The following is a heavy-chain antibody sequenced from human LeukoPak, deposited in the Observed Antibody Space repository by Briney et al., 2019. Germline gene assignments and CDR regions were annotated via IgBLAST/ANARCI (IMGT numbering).Heavy chain of an antibody. CDR2: INPNSGGT. J-gene: IGHJ4*02. V-gene: IGHV1-2*06. D-gene: IGHD3-3*01. Sequence: ASVKVSCKASGGTFSSYTISWVRQAPGQGLEWMGRINPNSGGTNYAQKFQGRVTMTRDTSISTAYMELSRLRSDDTAVYYCARDYDFRSGYPDYWGQGTLVTVSS. CDR3: ARDYDFRSGYPDY. CDR1: GGTFSSYT.